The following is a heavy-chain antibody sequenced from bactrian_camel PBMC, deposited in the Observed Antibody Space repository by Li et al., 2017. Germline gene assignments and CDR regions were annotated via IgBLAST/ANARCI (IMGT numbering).Heavy chain of an antibody. CDR3: VKGGYGGRWCLIEYLEV. V-gene: IGHV3S35*01. CDR2: INTDGRTT. D-gene: IGHD6*01. Sequence: VQLVESGGGLVQPGGSLRVSCAASGSTFSNYAMHWVRQAPGKGFEWVSSINTDGRTTGYADSVKGRFTISRDNAKNTVYLQLNSLKTEDMAMYYCVKGGYGGRWCLIEYLEVWGQSTQVTVS. CDR1: GSTFSNYA. J-gene: IGHJ2*01.